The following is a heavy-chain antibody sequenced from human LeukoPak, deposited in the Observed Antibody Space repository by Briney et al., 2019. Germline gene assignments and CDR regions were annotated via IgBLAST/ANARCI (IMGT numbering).Heavy chain of an antibody. V-gene: IGHV3-9*01. Sequence: PGGSLRLSCAASGFTFDDYAMHWVRQAPGKGLEWVSGISWNSGSIGYADSVKGRFTISRDNAKNSLYLQMNSLRAEDTAVYYCAKGELLWFGDPTSFQHWGQGTLVTVSS. CDR1: GFTFDDYA. CDR3: AKGELLWFGDPTSFQH. CDR2: ISWNSGSI. J-gene: IGHJ1*01. D-gene: IGHD3-10*01.